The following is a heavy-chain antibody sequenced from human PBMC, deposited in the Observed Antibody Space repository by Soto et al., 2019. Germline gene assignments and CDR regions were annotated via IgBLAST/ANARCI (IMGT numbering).Heavy chain of an antibody. D-gene: IGHD5-12*01. CDR3: ARGRGGYDLLSAY. J-gene: IGHJ1*01. CDR1: GYTFTSYY. CDR2: INPSGGST. Sequence: ASVKVSCKASGYTFTSYYIHWVRQSPGQGLEWMGIINPSGGSTSYAQKFQGRVTMTRDTSTSTVYMEMSSLRSEDTAVYYCARGRGGYDLLSAYWGQGTLVTVSS. V-gene: IGHV1-46*01.